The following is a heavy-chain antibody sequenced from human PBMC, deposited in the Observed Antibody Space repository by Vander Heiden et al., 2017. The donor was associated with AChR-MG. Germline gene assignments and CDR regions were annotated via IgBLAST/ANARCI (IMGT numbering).Heavy chain of an antibody. CDR2: INWNSGDI. CDR3: AKDIVASRNGAFDI. V-gene: IGHV3-9*01. Sequence: EVQLVESGGGLVQPGRSLRLSCAAFGFPFDDYAMHWVRQAPGKGLEWVSGINWNSGDIGYADSVKGRFTISRDNARNSLSLQMNSLRREDTALYYCAKDIVASRNGAFDIWGQGTMVTVSS. J-gene: IGHJ3*02. D-gene: IGHD2-21*01. CDR1: GFPFDDYA.